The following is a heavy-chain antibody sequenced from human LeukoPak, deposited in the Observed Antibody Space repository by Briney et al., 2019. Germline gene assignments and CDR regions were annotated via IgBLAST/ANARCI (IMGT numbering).Heavy chain of an antibody. CDR3: AKTAKYYYGSETYYFFEY. CDR2: ISYTGST. CDR1: GGSISRYY. V-gene: IGHV4-59*01. Sequence: SETLSLTCTVSGGSISRYYWSWIRQHPGIGLEWIGYISYTGSTTYNSSLKSRVTISLDTSQNQFSLKLTSVTPADTAVYYCAKTAKYYYGSETYYFFEYWGQGTLVTVSS. J-gene: IGHJ4*02. D-gene: IGHD3-10*01.